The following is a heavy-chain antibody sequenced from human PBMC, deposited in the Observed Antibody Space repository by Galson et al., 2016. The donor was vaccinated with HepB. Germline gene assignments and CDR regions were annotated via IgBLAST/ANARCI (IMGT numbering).Heavy chain of an antibody. CDR2: IWHDGSIK. J-gene: IGHJ6*03. D-gene: IGHD6-13*01. Sequence: SLRLSCAASGFTFSDYAMSWVRQAPGKGLEWVAVIWHDGSIKYYGESVKGRFTISRDNSKNTLFLQMTALRVEDTAVYYCARDYSRSGPMYSYYYMDVWGKGTTVTVSS. CDR1: GFTFSDYA. V-gene: IGHV3-33*08. CDR3: ARDYSRSGPMYSYYYMDV.